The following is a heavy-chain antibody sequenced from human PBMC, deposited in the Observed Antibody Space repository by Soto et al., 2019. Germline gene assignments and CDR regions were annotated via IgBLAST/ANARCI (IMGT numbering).Heavy chain of an antibody. CDR2: TYYRSKWYN. V-gene: IGHV6-1*01. Sequence: SQTLSLTCDISGDSVSSNSAAWDWIRQSPSRGLEWLGRTYYRSKWYNNYAVSVKSRITINPDTSKNQFSLQLNSVTPEDTAVYYCERERPQYNGYGAFDIWGQGTLVTVSS. CDR3: ERERPQYNGYGAFDI. CDR1: GDSVSSNSAA. J-gene: IGHJ3*02. D-gene: IGHD5-12*01.